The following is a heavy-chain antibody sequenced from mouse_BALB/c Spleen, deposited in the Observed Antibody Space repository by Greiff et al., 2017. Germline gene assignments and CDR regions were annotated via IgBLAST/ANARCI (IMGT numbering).Heavy chain of an antibody. CDR3: ARSVYFDY. CDR1: GYNFTSYW. V-gene: IGHV1-55*01. CDR2: IYPGSGST. Sequence: QVQLQQSGAELVKPRTSVKLSCKASGYNFTSYWINWVKLRPGQGLEWIGDIYPGSGSTNYNEKFKSKATLTVDTSSSTAYMQLSSLASEDSALYYCARSVYFDYWGQGTTLTVSS. J-gene: IGHJ2*01.